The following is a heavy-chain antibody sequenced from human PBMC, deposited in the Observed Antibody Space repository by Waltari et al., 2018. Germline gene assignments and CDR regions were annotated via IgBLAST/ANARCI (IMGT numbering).Heavy chain of an antibody. V-gene: IGHV1-69*12. CDR2: VIPNYGTP. CDR1: GGTFGTYA. D-gene: IGHD1-26*01. CDR3: AKREIGYAFDI. J-gene: IGHJ3*02. Sequence: QVQLVQSGAEVKQPGSSVKVSCRASGGTFGTYAITWVRQAPGQGLEWLGGVIPNYGTPNYEAKFQGRVTVSADASTTTAYLEVRSLRSEDTAVYYCAKREIGYAFDIWGQGTMVTVSS.